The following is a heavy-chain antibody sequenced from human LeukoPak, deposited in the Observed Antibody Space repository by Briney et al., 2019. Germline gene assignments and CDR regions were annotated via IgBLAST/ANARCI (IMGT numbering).Heavy chain of an antibody. Sequence: SETLSLTCTVSGDSISYYYWSWIRQPPGKGLEWIGKIYYSGNTNYNPSLKSRVTISVDTSKNQFSLKLSSVTAAGTAVYYCARVRGYSYDSSDFDYWGQGTLVTASS. CDR3: ARVRGYSYDSSDFDY. J-gene: IGHJ4*02. D-gene: IGHD5-18*01. CDR1: GDSISYYY. CDR2: IYYSGNT. V-gene: IGHV4-59*01.